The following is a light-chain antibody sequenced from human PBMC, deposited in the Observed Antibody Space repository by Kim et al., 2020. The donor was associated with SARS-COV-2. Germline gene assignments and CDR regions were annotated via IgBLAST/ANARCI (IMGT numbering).Light chain of an antibody. CDR2: DVT. CDR3: SSYTSSKTWV. J-gene: IGLJ3*02. Sequence: GQWITISCTGTNSDIGGYNYVSWYQQHPGKAPKLIIYDVTKRPSGVSDRFSGSKSGNTASLTISGLQADDEADYYCSSYTSSKTWVFGGGTQLTVL. V-gene: IGLV2-14*03. CDR1: NSDIGGYNY.